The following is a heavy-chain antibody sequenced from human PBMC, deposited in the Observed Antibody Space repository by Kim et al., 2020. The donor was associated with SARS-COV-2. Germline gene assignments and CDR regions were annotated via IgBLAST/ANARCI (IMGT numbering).Heavy chain of an antibody. Sequence: GGSLRLSCAASGFTFSSYAMSWVRQAPGKGLEWVSAISGSGGSTYYADSVKGRFTISRDNSKNTLYLQMNSLRAEDTAVYYCAKGWSGSGSYDGFDYWGQGTLVTVSS. CDR2: ISGSGGST. V-gene: IGHV3-23*01. CDR1: GFTFSSYA. CDR3: AKGWSGSGSYDGFDY. J-gene: IGHJ4*02. D-gene: IGHD1-26*01.